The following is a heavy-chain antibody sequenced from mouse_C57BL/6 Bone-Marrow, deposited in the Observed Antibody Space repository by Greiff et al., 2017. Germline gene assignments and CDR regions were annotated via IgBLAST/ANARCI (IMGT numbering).Heavy chain of an antibody. CDR1: GYTFTSYW. Sequence: QVQLQQPGAELVMPGASVKLSCKASGYTFTSYWMHWVKQRPGQGLEWIGEIDPSDSYTNYNQKFKGKSTLTVDKSSSTAYMQLSSLPSEDSAVYYCARDITVGAPAWFAYWGQGTLVTVSA. V-gene: IGHV1-69*01. CDR2: IDPSDSYT. D-gene: IGHD1-1*01. CDR3: ARDITVGAPAWFAY. J-gene: IGHJ3*01.